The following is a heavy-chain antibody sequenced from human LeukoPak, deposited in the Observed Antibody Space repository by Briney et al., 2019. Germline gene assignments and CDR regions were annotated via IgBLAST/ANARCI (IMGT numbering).Heavy chain of an antibody. Sequence: GGSLRLSCAASGFAFSDYNINWVRQAPGKGLEWVSSISDSSTYIYYADSVKGRFTISRDNAKNSLFLQMNSLRVEDSAVYYCAKEAGGWFDRGGQGTLVSVSS. CDR2: ISDSSTYI. CDR3: AKEAGGWFDR. CDR1: GFAFSDYN. J-gene: IGHJ5*02. V-gene: IGHV3-21*01.